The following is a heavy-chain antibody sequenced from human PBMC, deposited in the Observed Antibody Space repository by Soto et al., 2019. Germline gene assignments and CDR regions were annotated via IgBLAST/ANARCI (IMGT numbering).Heavy chain of an antibody. Sequence: GASVKVSCKASGGTFSSYTISWVRQAPGQGLEWMGRIIPILGIANYAQKFQGRVTITADKSTSTAYMELSSLRSEDTAVYYCARDLHRDTHSSDWFHLYYWGQGTLVTVSS. V-gene: IGHV1-69*04. CDR1: GGTFSSYT. CDR2: IIPILGIA. CDR3: ARDLHRDTHSSDWFHLYY. D-gene: IGHD6-19*01. J-gene: IGHJ4*02.